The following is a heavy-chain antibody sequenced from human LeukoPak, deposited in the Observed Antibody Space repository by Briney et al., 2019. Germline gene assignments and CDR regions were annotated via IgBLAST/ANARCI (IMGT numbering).Heavy chain of an antibody. CDR3: AKPGYCSGGSCYGNFDY. CDR2: ISGSGGST. CDR1: GFTFGSSP. D-gene: IGHD2-15*01. J-gene: IGHJ4*02. Sequence: GGSLRLSCAASGFTFGSSPMSWVRQAPGKGLEWVSAISGSGGSTYYADSVKGRFTISRDNSKNTLYLQMNSLRAEDTAVYYCAKPGYCSGGSCYGNFDYWGQGTLVTVSS. V-gene: IGHV3-23*01.